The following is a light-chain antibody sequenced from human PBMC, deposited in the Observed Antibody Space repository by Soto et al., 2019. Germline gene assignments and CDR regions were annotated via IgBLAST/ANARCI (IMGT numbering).Light chain of an antibody. J-gene: IGLJ2*01. CDR1: SSDIGVSTF. V-gene: IGLV2-14*01. CDR2: EVS. Sequence: QSALTQPPSASGSPGQSVTISCTGTSSDIGVSTFVSWYQQHPGKAPELIIYEVSDRPSGVSHRFSGSKSGNTASLTISGLQAEDEADYYCSSYTTSHTLVFGGGTKLTVL. CDR3: SSYTTSHTLV.